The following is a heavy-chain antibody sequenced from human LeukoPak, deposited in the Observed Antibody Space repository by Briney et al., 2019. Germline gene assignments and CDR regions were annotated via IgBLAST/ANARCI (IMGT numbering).Heavy chain of an antibody. V-gene: IGHV3-48*02. Sequence: PGGSLRLSCAASGFTFSIYSMNWVRQAPGKGLEWVSYIDSGSNTIYYADSVKGRFTISRDNAKNSLYLQMNSLRDEDTAVYYCARDTALGYCSGGSCYYFDYWGQGTLVTVSS. CDR2: IDSGSNTI. CDR1: GFTFSIYS. J-gene: IGHJ4*02. CDR3: ARDTALGYCSGGSCYYFDY. D-gene: IGHD2-15*01.